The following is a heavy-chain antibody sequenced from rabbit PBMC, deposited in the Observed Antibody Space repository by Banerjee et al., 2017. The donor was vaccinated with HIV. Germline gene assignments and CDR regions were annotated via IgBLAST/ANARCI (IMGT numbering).Heavy chain of an antibody. CDR2: IYAGSSGST. V-gene: IGHV1S45*01. CDR1: GLDFSSSYW. CDR3: ARGITRTNL. Sequence: QEQLVESGGGLVQPGGSLKLSCKASGLDFSSSYWICWVRQAPGKGLEWIACIYAGSSGSTYYASWAKGRFTISKTSSTTVTLQMTSLTAADTATYFCARGITRTNLWGPGTLVTVS. D-gene: IGHD1-1*01. J-gene: IGHJ4*01.